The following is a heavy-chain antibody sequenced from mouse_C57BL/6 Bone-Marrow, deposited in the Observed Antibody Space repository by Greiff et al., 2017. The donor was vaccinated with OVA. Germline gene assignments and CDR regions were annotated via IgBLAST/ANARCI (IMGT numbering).Heavy chain of an antibody. CDR2: ISNLAYSI. D-gene: IGHD1-1*01. V-gene: IGHV5-15*01. CDR1: GFTFSDYG. Sequence: EVKLMESGGGLVQPGGSLKLSCAASGFTFSDYGMAWVRQAPRKGPEWVAFISNLAYSIYYADTVTGRFTISRENAKNTLYLEMSSLRSEDTAMYYCARTTTVVAHWYFDVWGTGTTVTVSS. J-gene: IGHJ1*03. CDR3: ARTTTVVAHWYFDV.